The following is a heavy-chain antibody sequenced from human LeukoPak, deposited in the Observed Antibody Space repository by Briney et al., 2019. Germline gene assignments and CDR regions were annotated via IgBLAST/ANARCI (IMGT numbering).Heavy chain of an antibody. Sequence: ASVKVSRKASGYTFTSYGISWVRQAPGQGLEWMGWISAYNGNTNYAQKLQGRVTMTTDTSTSTAYMELRSLRSDDTAVYYCSRLLGYYYYYYMDVWGKGTTVTVSS. J-gene: IGHJ6*03. CDR1: GYTFTSYG. V-gene: IGHV1-18*01. CDR2: ISAYNGNT. D-gene: IGHD2-8*02. CDR3: SRLLGYYYYYYMDV.